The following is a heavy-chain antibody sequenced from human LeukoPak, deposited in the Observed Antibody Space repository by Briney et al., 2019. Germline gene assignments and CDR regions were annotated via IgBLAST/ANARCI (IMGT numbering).Heavy chain of an antibody. CDR1: GFTFTSYY. V-gene: IGHV1-46*01. Sequence: GGSLRLSCAASGFTFTSYYMHWVRQAPGQGLEWMGIINPSGGSTGYAQKFQGRVTRTRDISTSTVYMELSSLRSEDTAVYYCAREYSSSSLDYWGQGTLVTVSS. D-gene: IGHD6-6*01. CDR3: AREYSSSSLDY. CDR2: INPSGGST. J-gene: IGHJ4*02.